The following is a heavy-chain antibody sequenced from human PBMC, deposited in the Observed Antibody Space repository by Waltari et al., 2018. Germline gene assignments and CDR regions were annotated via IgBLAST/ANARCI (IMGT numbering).Heavy chain of an antibody. V-gene: IGHV6-1*01. J-gene: IGHJ2*01. CDR1: GASVPSNIAA. CDR3: ARAGLTGDLSDWYFDI. Sequence: QVQLPQSGPGLVKPSPTLSLTCAISGASVPSNIAAWTWLRQSPSRGLEWLGRTYYRAKWYNDYAVSVKSRITINPDTSKNQFSLQLNAVTPQDTAVYYCARAGLTGDLSDWYFDIWGRGTLVTVSS. D-gene: IGHD7-27*01. CDR2: TYYRAKWYN.